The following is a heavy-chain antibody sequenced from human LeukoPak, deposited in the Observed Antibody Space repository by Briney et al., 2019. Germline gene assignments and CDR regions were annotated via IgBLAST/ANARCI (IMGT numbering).Heavy chain of an antibody. V-gene: IGHV1-69*05. J-gene: IGHJ6*03. CDR3: ARGGWAQPTNYYYCYMDV. CDR2: IIPIFGTA. CDR1: GGTFSSYA. D-gene: IGHD1-14*01. Sequence: EASVKVSCKASGGTFSSYAISWVRQAPGQGLEWMGGIIPIFGTANYAQKFQGRVTITTDESTSTAYMELSSLRSEDTAVYYCARGGWAQPTNYYYCYMDVWGKGTTVTVSS.